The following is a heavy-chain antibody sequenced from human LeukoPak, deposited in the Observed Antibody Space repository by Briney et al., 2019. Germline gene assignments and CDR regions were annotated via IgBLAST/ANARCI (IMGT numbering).Heavy chain of an antibody. J-gene: IGHJ5*02. CDR2: INPSGGST. CDR1: GYTFTSYY. CDR3: ARQRSLRLGELSLSPNRFDP. V-gene: IGHV1-46*01. D-gene: IGHD3-16*02. Sequence: GASVKVSCKASGYTFTSYYMHWVRQAPGQGLEWMGIINPSGGSTSYAQKFQGRVTMTRDTSTSTVYMELSSLRSEDTAVYYCARQRSLRLGELSLSPNRFDPWGQGTLVTVSS.